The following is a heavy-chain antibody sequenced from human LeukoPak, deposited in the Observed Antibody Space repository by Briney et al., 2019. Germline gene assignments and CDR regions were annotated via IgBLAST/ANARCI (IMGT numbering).Heavy chain of an antibody. CDR3: ARTTQLPERGDAFDI. Sequence: SQTLSLTCTVSGGSISSGGYYWSWIRQHPGKGLEWIGYIYYSGSTYYNPSLKSRATISVDTSKNQFSLKLSSVTAADTAVYYCARTTQLPERGDAFDIWGQGTMVTVSS. V-gene: IGHV4-31*03. CDR2: IYYSGST. CDR1: GGSISSGGYY. D-gene: IGHD2-2*01. J-gene: IGHJ3*02.